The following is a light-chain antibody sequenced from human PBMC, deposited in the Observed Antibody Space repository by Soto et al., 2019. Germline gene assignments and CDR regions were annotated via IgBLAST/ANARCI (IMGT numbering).Light chain of an antibody. J-gene: IGKJ2*03. Sequence: ENVLTPSPGTLYWSAGDRATLSCRASQTVSSSVLAWYQQKPGQAPSRLIYGSSSRAAGIPDRFSGSGSGTDFILNISRLEPEDFAVYYCQQYIRSPYSLGQGTNLEIK. V-gene: IGKV3-20*01. CDR3: QQYIRSPYS. CDR2: GSS. CDR1: QTVSSSV.